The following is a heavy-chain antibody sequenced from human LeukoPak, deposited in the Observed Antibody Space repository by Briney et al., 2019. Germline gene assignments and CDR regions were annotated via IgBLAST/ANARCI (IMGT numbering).Heavy chain of an antibody. V-gene: IGHV4-34*01. D-gene: IGHD6-19*01. J-gene: IGHJ4*02. CDR2: INHSGST. CDR1: GGSFSGYY. Sequence: SETLSLTCAVYGGSFSGYYWSWIRQPPGKGLEWIGEINHSGSTNYNPSLKSRVTISVDTSKNQFSLKLSSVTAADTAVYYCARNGGYGAVAGTEVDYWGQGTLVTVSS. CDR3: ARNGGYGAVAGTEVDY.